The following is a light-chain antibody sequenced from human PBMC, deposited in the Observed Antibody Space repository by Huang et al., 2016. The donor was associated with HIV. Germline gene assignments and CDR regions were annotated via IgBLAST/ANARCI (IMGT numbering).Light chain of an antibody. V-gene: IGKV3-20*01. J-gene: IGKJ4*01. CDR2: DAS. Sequence: EIVLTQSPGILSLYPGERASLSCRASHSVRRSYLAVYQQKPGQAPRRLIYDASRRASGIPDRFSGSGSGTDFILSISRLEPEDVAVYHCQQYGSTPPTFGGGTKVEIK. CDR1: HSVRRSY. CDR3: QQYGSTPPT.